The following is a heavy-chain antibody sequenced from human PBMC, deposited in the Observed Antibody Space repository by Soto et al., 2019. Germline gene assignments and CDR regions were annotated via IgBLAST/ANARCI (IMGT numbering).Heavy chain of an antibody. Sequence: PSETLCLTCTVSGGSISSGDYYWSWIRQPPGKGLEWIGYIYYSGSTYYNPSLKSRVTISVDTSKNQFSLKLSSVTAADTAVYYCARAHDSSGYPLDYWGQGTLVTVSS. D-gene: IGHD3-22*01. CDR1: GGSISSGDYY. CDR2: IYYSGST. J-gene: IGHJ4*02. V-gene: IGHV4-30-4*01. CDR3: ARAHDSSGYPLDY.